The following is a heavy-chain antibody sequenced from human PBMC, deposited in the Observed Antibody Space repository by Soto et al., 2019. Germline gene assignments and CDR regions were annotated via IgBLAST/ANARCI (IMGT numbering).Heavy chain of an antibody. Sequence: GGSLRLSCAAAGFTFSSYGMSWVRQAPGKGLEWVSAVSGTGGSVYYADSVRGRFTISRDNSKNTLYLQVNSLRAEDTAIYYCARVSITMIVVAISSGYAFDIWGQGTMVTVSS. CDR2: VSGTGGSV. D-gene: IGHD3-22*01. CDR3: ARVSITMIVVAISSGYAFDI. J-gene: IGHJ3*02. V-gene: IGHV3-23*01. CDR1: GFTFSSYG.